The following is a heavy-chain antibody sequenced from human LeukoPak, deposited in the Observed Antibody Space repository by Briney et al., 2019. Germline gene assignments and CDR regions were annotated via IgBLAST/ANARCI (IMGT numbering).Heavy chain of an antibody. V-gene: IGHV3-53*01. Sequence: GSLSLSCAASGFTVSSNYMSWVRPAPGKGLEWVSVIYSGGSTYYADSVKGRFTISRDNSKNTLYLQMNSLRAEDTAVYYCARGGGLLNYWGQGTLVTVSS. D-gene: IGHD3-16*01. CDR1: GFTVSSNY. J-gene: IGHJ4*02. CDR2: IYSGGST. CDR3: ARGGGLLNY.